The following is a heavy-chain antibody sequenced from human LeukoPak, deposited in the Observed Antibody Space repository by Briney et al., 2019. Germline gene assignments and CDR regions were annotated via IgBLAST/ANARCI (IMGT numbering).Heavy chain of an antibody. Sequence: GGSLRLSCAASGFTFSSYSINWVRQAPGKGLEWVSSISSSSSYIYYADSVKGRFTISRDNAKNSLYLQMNSLRAEDTAVYYCARDLGQYYDTSDNWFDPWGQGTLVTVSS. J-gene: IGHJ5*02. V-gene: IGHV3-21*01. CDR2: ISSSSSYI. CDR1: GFTFSSYS. CDR3: ARDLGQYYDTSDNWFDP. D-gene: IGHD3-22*01.